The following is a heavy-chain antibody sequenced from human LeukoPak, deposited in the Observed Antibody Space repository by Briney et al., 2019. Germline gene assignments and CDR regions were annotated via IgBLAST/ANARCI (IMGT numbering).Heavy chain of an antibody. D-gene: IGHD3-10*01. CDR3: ARDISAWGSGNFDY. CDR1: GSMYNYY. Sequence: PSETLSLTCTVSGSMYNYYWSWIRQPPGKGLEWIGYIYYSGSTNYNPSLKSRVTISVDKSKNQFSLKLSSVTAADTAVYYCARDISAWGSGNFDYWGQGTLVTVSS. J-gene: IGHJ4*02. CDR2: IYYSGST. V-gene: IGHV4-59*12.